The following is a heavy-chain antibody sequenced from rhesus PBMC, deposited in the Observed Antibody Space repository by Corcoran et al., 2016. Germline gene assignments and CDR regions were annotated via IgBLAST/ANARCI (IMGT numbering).Heavy chain of an antibody. D-gene: IGHD6-25*01. V-gene: IGHV4-65*01. CDR1: GGSISSSNW. CDR3: ARSIAAAGNFDY. J-gene: IGHJ4*01. Sequence: QVQLQESGPGLVKPSETLSLTCAVSGGSISSSNWWSWLRQPPGKGLWWIGYISGSNGSTYYNPSRKSRVTISTDTSKNQFSLKLSSVTTADTAVYYCARSIAAAGNFDYWGQGVLVTVSS. CDR2: ISGSNGST.